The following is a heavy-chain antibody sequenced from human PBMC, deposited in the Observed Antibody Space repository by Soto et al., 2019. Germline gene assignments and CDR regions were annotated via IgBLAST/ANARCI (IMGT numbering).Heavy chain of an antibody. J-gene: IGHJ4*02. Sequence: PSETLSLTCGVYSGSFSDYYWSWIRQPPGKGLEWIGEINHSGGTNYNPSLKSRVTILLDTSKNQFSLRLSSVTAADTAVYYCARSSIKPQVFMYPFDSWSQGTLVTVSS. CDR2: INHSGGT. V-gene: IGHV4-34*01. D-gene: IGHD3-3*01. CDR3: ARSSIKPQVFMYPFDS. CDR1: SGSFSDYY.